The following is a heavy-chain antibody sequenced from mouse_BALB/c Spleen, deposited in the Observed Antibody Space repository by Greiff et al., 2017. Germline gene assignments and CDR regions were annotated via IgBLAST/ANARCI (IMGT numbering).Heavy chain of an antibody. D-gene: IGHD1-2*01. CDR3: ARQPLLRLFAY. V-gene: IGHV5-6*01. Sequence: EVQGVESGGDLVKPGGSLKLSCAASGFTFSSYGMSWVRQTPDKRLEWVATISSGGSYTYYPDSVKGRFTISRDNAKNTLYLQMSSLKSEDTAMYYCARQPLLRLFAYWGQGTLVTVSA. CDR2: ISSGGSYT. J-gene: IGHJ3*01. CDR1: GFTFSSYG.